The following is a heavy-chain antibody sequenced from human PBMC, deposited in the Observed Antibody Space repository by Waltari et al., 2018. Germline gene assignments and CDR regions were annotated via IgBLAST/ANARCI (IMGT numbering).Heavy chain of an antibody. V-gene: IGHV4-38-2*02. CDR1: GYSISSGYY. Sequence: QVQLQESGPGLVKPSETLSLTCTVSGYSISSGYYWGWIRQPPGKGLAWIGSIYHSGSTYYNPSLKSRVTISVDTSKNQFSLKLSSVTAADTAVYYCAREERVVPAGAYNWFDPWGQGTLVTVSS. CDR3: AREERVVPAGAYNWFDP. D-gene: IGHD2-2*01. J-gene: IGHJ5*02. CDR2: IYHSGST.